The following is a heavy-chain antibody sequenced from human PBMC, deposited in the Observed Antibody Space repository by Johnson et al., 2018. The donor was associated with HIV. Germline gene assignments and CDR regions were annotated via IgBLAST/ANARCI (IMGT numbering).Heavy chain of an antibody. D-gene: IGHD6-19*01. CDR3: AKDGGWPENAFDI. J-gene: IGHJ3*02. V-gene: IGHV3-11*04. CDR2: ISNSGGSK. CDR1: GFTFSDYY. Sequence: QVQVLESGGGLVQPRGSLRLSCAASGFTFSDYYMSWIRQAPGKGLEWVSYISNSGGSKYYADSVKGRFTISRDNAQNSLYLQMNSLRAGDTAVYYCAKDGGWPENAFDIWGQGTMVTVSS.